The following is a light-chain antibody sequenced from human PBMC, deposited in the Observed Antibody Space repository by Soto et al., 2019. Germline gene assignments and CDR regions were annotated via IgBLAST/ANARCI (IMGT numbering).Light chain of an antibody. V-gene: IGKV1-39*01. Sequence: IKLYQSPSSLYASVGDRVTLTCLASQSISSYLNWYQQKPGKAPKLLIYAASSLQSGVPSRFSGSGSGTDFTLTISSLQPEDFATYYCQQSYSTLGTFGQGTKVDIK. CDR3: QQSYSTLGT. CDR1: QSISSY. J-gene: IGKJ1*01. CDR2: AAS.